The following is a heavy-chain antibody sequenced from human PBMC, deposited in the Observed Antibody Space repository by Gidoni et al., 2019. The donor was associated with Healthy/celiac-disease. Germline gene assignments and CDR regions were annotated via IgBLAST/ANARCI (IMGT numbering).Heavy chain of an antibody. V-gene: IGHV3-33*08. CDR1: GFTFSSYG. J-gene: IGHJ6*02. CDR2: IWYDGSNK. D-gene: IGHD6-19*01. Sequence: QVQLVESGGGVVQPGRSLRLSCAASGFTFSSYGMHWVRQAPGKGLEWVAVIWYDGSNKYYADSVKGRFTISRDNSKNTLYLQMNSLRAEDTAVYYCARDLTPQVYSSGWGEYGMDVWGQGTTVTVSS. CDR3: ARDLTPQVYSSGWGEYGMDV.